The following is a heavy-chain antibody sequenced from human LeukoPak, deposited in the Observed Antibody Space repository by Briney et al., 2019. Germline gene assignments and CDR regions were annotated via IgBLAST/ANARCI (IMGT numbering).Heavy chain of an antibody. CDR2: IYSGGST. J-gene: IGHJ4*02. V-gene: IGHV3-66*01. D-gene: IGHD3-3*01. Sequence: SGGSLRLSCAASGFTVSSNYMSWVRQAPGKGLEWVSVIYSGGSTYYADSVKGRFTISRDNSKNTLYLQMNSLRAEGTAVYYCAKAYDFWNFDYWGQGTLVTVSS. CDR1: GFTVSSNY. CDR3: AKAYDFWNFDY.